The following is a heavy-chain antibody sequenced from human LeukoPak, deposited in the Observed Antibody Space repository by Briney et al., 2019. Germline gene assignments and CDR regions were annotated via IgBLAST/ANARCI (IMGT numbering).Heavy chain of an antibody. V-gene: IGHV4-61*01. CDR3: ARHGGYYFFQH. D-gene: IGHD3-22*01. CDR1: GDSVSSVTDY. J-gene: IGHJ1*01. Sequence: SETLSLTCTVAGDSVSSVTDYWAWIRQPPGKGLEWIGYIYYSGSTNYNPSLKSRVTISVDTSKNQFSLKLSSVTAADTAVYYCARHGGYYFFQHWGQGTLVTVSS. CDR2: IYYSGST.